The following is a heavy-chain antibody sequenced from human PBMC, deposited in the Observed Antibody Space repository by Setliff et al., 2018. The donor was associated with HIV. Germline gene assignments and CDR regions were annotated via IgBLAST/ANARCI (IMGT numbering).Heavy chain of an antibody. D-gene: IGHD6-13*01. V-gene: IGHV1-69*13. Sequence: ASVKVSCKASGGTFSSYVISWVRQAPGQGLEWMGGIIPIFGTANYAQKFQGRVTITADESTSTAYMELSSLRSDDTAVYYCERDFSGQQLVGGWFDPWGQGTLVTVSS. CDR3: ERDFSGQQLVGGWFDP. CDR2: IIPIFGTA. CDR1: GGTFSSYV. J-gene: IGHJ5*02.